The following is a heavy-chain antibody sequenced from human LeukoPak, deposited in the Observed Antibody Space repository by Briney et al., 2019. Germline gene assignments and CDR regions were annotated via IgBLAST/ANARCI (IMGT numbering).Heavy chain of an antibody. Sequence: LSLTCAVYGGSFSGFYWSWIRHVPGKGLEWVSILSDSGVYTYYADSVKGRFTISRDNAKNSLYLQMNSLRAEDTAVYYCARDGRDHGFDYWGQGTLVTVSS. V-gene: IGHV3-11*06. CDR2: LSDSGVYT. CDR1: GGSFSGFY. J-gene: IGHJ4*02. D-gene: IGHD1-1*01. CDR3: ARDGRDHGFDY.